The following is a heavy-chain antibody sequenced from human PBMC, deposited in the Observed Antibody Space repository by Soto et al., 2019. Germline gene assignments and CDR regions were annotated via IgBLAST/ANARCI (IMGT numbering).Heavy chain of an antibody. CDR2: IYHSGST. CDR1: GGSISSSNW. D-gene: IGHD5-12*01. CDR3: ARDGDGYNRHFDY. Sequence: SETLSLTCAVSGGSISSSNWWSWVRQPPGKGLEWIGEIYHSGSTNYNPSLKSRVTISVDKSKNQFSLKLSSVTAADTALYYCARDGDGYNRHFDYWGQGTLVTVSS. V-gene: IGHV4-4*02. J-gene: IGHJ4*02.